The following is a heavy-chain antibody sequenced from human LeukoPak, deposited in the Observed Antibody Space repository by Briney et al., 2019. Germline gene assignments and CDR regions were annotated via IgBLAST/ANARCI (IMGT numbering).Heavy chain of an antibody. CDR3: ARGSIAVAGTFDY. V-gene: IGHV4-34*01. J-gene: IGHJ4*02. Sequence: SQTLSLTCAVYGGSFSGYYWSWIRQPPGKGMEWIGEINHSGSTNYNPSLKSRVTISVDTSKNQFSLKLSSVTAADTAVYYCARGSIAVAGTFDYWGQGTLVTVSS. D-gene: IGHD6-19*01. CDR1: GGSFSGYY. CDR2: INHSGST.